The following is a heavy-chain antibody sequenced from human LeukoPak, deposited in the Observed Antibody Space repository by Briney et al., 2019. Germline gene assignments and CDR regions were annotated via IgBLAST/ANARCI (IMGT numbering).Heavy chain of an antibody. V-gene: IGHV4-31*03. Sequence: SETLSLTCTVSGGSISSGGYYWSWIRQHPGKGLEWIGYIYYSGSTYYNPSLKSRVTISVDTSKNQSSLKLSSVTAADTAVYYCARLAFHQIFPGVDGDYRFDYWGQGTQVTVSS. J-gene: IGHJ4*02. CDR2: IYYSGST. CDR3: ARLAFHQIFPGVDGDYRFDY. D-gene: IGHD4-17*01. CDR1: GGSISSGGYY.